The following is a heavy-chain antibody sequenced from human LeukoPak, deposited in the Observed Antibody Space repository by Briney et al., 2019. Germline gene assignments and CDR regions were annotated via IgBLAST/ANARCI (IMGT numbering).Heavy chain of an antibody. CDR3: AGQYSSSSGWFDP. J-gene: IGHJ5*02. Sequence: SETLSLTCAVYGGSFSGYYWSWIRQPPGTGLEWIGEINHSGSTNYNPSLKSRVTIPVDTSKNQFSLKLSSVTAADTAVYYCAGQYSSSSGWFDPWGQGTLVTVSS. V-gene: IGHV4-34*01. D-gene: IGHD6-6*01. CDR1: GGSFSGYY. CDR2: INHSGST.